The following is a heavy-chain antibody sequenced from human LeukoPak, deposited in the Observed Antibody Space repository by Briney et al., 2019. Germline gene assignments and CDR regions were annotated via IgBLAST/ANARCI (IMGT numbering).Heavy chain of an antibody. D-gene: IGHD4-23*01. CDR2: IYYSWST. V-gene: IGHV4-59*01. CDR3: ARRDYGGSL. CDR1: GGSISSYY. Sequence: PSETLSLTCTVAGGSISSYYWSWIRQPPGKGLGWMGYIYYSWSTNYNPSLKSPVTISVDTSNNQFSLNLSSVTAADTAVYYCARRDYGGSLWGQGTLVPVSS. J-gene: IGHJ4*02.